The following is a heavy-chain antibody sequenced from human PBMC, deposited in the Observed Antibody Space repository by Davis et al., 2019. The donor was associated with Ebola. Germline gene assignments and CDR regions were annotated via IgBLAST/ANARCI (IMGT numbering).Heavy chain of an antibody. Sequence: SETLSLTCTVSGDSIRSSYWTWIRQPPGKGLEWIGYLYYNAVTIYNPSLKSRVTMSVNMSKNQFSLTLISVTAADTAVYYCARHGGAAGMSWFDPWGQGTLVTVSS. CDR2: LYYNAVT. V-gene: IGHV4-59*08. CDR1: GDSIRSSY. CDR3: ARHGGAAGMSWFDP. D-gene: IGHD6-13*01. J-gene: IGHJ5*02.